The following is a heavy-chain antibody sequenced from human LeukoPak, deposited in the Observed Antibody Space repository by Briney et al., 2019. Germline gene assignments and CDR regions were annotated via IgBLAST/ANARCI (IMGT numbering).Heavy chain of an antibody. Sequence: LSLTCAVYGGSFSGYYWSWIRQAPGKGLEWVSYISSSGSTTYYADSVEGRFTISRDNAKNSLYLRMNSLRAEDTALYYCARFKGHDSFTASGLDYWGQGTLVTVSS. V-gene: IGHV3-11*01. CDR1: GGSFSGYY. J-gene: IGHJ4*02. CDR3: ARFKGHDSFTASGLDY. D-gene: IGHD6-13*01. CDR2: ISSSGSTT.